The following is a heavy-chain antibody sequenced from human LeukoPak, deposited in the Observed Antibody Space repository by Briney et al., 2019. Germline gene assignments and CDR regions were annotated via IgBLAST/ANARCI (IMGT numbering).Heavy chain of an antibody. J-gene: IGHJ6*02. Sequence: GGSLRLSCAASGFTFSSYAMHWVRQAPGKGLEWVAVIWYDGSNKYYADSVKGRFTISRDNSKNTLYLQMNSLRAEDTAVYYCARDDSSSSGPSMDVWGQGTTVTVSS. CDR2: IWYDGSNK. V-gene: IGHV3-33*08. CDR1: GFTFSSYA. CDR3: ARDDSSSSGPSMDV. D-gene: IGHD6-6*01.